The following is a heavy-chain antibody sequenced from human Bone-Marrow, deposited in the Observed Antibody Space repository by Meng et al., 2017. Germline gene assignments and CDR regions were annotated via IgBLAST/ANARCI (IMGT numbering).Heavy chain of an antibody. V-gene: IGHV4-38-2*02. D-gene: IGHD3-16*02. CDR1: GYSISSGYY. J-gene: IGHJ3*02. Sequence: SETLSLTCTVSGYSISSGYYWGWIRQPPGKGLEWIGSIYYSGSTYYNPSLKSRVTISVDTSKNQFSLKLSSVTAADTAVYYCARVMWELSPDAFDIWGHGTMVTVSS. CDR2: IYYSGST. CDR3: ARVMWELSPDAFDI.